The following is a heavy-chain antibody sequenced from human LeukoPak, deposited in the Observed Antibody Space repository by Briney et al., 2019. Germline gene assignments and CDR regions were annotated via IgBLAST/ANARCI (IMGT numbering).Heavy chain of an antibody. CDR3: ARDSLVVPAAVGNFGY. J-gene: IGHJ4*02. CDR2: ISSSSSYI. D-gene: IGHD2-2*01. CDR1: GFTFSSYS. Sequence: PGGSLRLSCAASGFTFSSYSMNWVRQAPGKGLEWVSSISSSSSYIYYADSVKGRFTISRDNAKNSLYLQMNSLRAEDTAVYYCARDSLVVPAAVGNFGYWGQGTLVTVSS. V-gene: IGHV3-21*01.